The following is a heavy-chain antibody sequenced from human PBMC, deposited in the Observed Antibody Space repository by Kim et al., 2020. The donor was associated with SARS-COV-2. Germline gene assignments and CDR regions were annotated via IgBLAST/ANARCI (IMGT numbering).Heavy chain of an antibody. CDR3: ARPGYSGYDSPLNYYYYGMDV. CDR2: IIPILGIA. D-gene: IGHD5-12*01. CDR1: GGTFSSYT. J-gene: IGHJ6*02. Sequence: SVKVSCKASGGTFSSYTISWVRQAPGQGLEWMGRIIPILGIANYAQKFQGRVTITADKSTSTAYMELSSLRSEDTAVYYCARPGYSGYDSPLNYYYYGMDVWGQGTTVTVSS. V-gene: IGHV1-69*02.